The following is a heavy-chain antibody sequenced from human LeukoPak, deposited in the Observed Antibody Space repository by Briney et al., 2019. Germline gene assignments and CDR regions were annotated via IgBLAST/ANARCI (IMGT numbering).Heavy chain of an antibody. V-gene: IGHV1-69*13. CDR2: TIPIFGTV. J-gene: IGHJ4*02. CDR1: GGTFSNYA. CDR3: AKLLYYYDSSQPY. D-gene: IGHD3-22*01. Sequence: ASVKVSCKASGGTFSNYAISWVRQAPGQGLEWMGGTIPIFGTVNYGQNFQGRVTITADESTSTAYMELSNLKSEDTAVYYCAKLLYYYDSSQPYWGQGTLVTVSS.